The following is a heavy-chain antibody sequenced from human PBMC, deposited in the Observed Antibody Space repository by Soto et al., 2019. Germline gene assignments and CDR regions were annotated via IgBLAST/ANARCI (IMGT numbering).Heavy chain of an antibody. V-gene: IGHV4-39*01. J-gene: IGHJ4*02. CDR1: GDSIGSSTNY. CDR2: IYHSGNT. CDR3: ARHEWLQLWLVTEY. D-gene: IGHD5-18*01. Sequence: PSETLSLTCSVSGDSIGSSTNYWGWIRQPPGKGLEWIGTIYHSGNTYYNPTLKSRVAISVGMSKNQFSLRLNSVTAADTAVYYCARHEWLQLWLVTEYWGQGALVTVSS.